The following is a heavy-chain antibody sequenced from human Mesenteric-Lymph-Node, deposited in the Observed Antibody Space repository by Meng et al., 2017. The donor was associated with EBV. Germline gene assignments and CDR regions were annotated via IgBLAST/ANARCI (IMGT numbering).Heavy chain of an antibody. CDR1: GDSVSNTNVA. CDR3: SRESWRAFDY. Sequence: LAQSGPRLVKPSQTLSLPCAISGDSVSNTNVAWNWIRQSTSRGLEWLGRTYYRSKWYNEYAQSVKGRITINPDTSKSEFSLQLNSVTPDDTAVYYCSRESWRAFDYWGQGTLVTVSS. J-gene: IGHJ4*02. CDR2: TYYRSKWYN. V-gene: IGHV6-1*01.